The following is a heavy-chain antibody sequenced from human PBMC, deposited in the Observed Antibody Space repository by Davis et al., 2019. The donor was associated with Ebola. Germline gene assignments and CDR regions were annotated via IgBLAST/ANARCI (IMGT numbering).Heavy chain of an antibody. Sequence: SVTVSCQASGCTFSGYAISWVRQAPGQGLEWMGGIIPIFGTANYAQKFQGRVTITADESTSTAYMELSSLRSEDTAVYYCARSRGSPWLSPDYWGQGTLVTVSS. CDR1: GCTFSGYA. V-gene: IGHV1-69*13. J-gene: IGHJ4*02. D-gene: IGHD6-19*01. CDR3: ARSRGSPWLSPDY. CDR2: IIPIFGTA.